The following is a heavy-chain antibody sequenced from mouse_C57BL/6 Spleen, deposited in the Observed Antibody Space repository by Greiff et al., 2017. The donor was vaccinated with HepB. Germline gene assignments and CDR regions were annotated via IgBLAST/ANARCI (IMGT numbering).Heavy chain of an antibody. D-gene: IGHD3-1*01. CDR1: GYTFTSYW. CDR3: ARGALGFRGAMDY. Sequence: QVQLQQPGAELVMPGASVKLSCKASGYTFTSYWMHWVKQRPGQGLEWLGEIDPSDSYTNYNQKFKGKSTLTVDTSSSTAYMQLSRLTAEDSAVYYCARGALGFRGAMDYWGQGTSVTVSS. V-gene: IGHV1-69*01. J-gene: IGHJ4*01. CDR2: IDPSDSYT.